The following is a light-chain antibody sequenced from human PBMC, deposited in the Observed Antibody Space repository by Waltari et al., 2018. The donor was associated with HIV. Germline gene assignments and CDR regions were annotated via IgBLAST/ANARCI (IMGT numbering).Light chain of an antibody. V-gene: IGLV1-47*01. J-gene: IGLJ3*02. CDR1: GPNLGTNY. Sequence: QSVLTQPPSVSGTPGQRITVSCSGSGPNLGTNYAYWYQQLPGASPKLLVYRNSQRPSGVPDRFSGSKSGTSASLAISGLRSEDEADYHCASWDDRVSGWVFGGGTKLTVL. CDR3: ASWDDRVSGWV. CDR2: RNS.